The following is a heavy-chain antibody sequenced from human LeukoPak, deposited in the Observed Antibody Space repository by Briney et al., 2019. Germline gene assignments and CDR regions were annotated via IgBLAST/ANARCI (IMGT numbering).Heavy chain of an antibody. CDR3: ARETIQILASNHYFDN. V-gene: IGHV1-69*05. Sequence: SSVKVSCKSSGDMFSNFTISWVRQAPGQGLEWMGRIIPFFGATNYAQKFQGRVSITTDGSTSTAYMELSSLTSEDTAVYYCARETIQILASNHYFDNWGQGTLVTVSS. D-gene: IGHD3-3*02. J-gene: IGHJ4*02. CDR1: GDMFSNFT. CDR2: IIPFFGAT.